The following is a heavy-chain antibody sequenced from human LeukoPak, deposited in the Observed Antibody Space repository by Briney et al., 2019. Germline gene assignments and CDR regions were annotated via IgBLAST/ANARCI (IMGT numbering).Heavy chain of an antibody. V-gene: IGHV3-21*01. Sequence: GGSLRLSCAASGFTFSNYNMNWVRQAPGKGLEWVSSITSSGPDIYYAESVKGRFTISRDSAKNSLYLQMDSLRAEDTAVYYCARDLGYGSIGLYHYSASWGQGTLVTVSS. D-gene: IGHD3-22*01. CDR2: ITSSGPDI. J-gene: IGHJ4*02. CDR1: GFTFSNYN. CDR3: ARDLGYGSIGLYHYSAS.